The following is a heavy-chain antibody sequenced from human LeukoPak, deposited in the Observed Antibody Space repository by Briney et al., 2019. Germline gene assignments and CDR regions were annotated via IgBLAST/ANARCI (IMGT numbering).Heavy chain of an antibody. CDR3: AKGPTGGSGFATGGIDP. CDR1: GFIFSSYG. CDR2: ISNDGTNK. V-gene: IGHV3-30*18. D-gene: IGHD3-10*01. Sequence: GGSLRLSCAASGFIFSSYGMHWVRQAPGKGLEWVAVISNDGTNKYYADSVKGRFTISRDNSKNTLYLQMNSLRAEDTAVYYCAKGPTGGSGFATGGIDPWGQGTLVTVSS. J-gene: IGHJ5*02.